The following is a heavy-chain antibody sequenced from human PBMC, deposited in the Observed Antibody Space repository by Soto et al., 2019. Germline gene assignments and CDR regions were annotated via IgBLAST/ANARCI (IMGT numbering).Heavy chain of an antibody. CDR2: FDPEDGET. CDR1: GYTLTELS. D-gene: IGHD4-17*01. Sequence: ASVKVSCKVSGYTLTELSMHWVRQAPGKGLEWMGGFDPEDGETIYAQKFQGRVTMTEDTSTDTAYMELSSLRSEDTAVYYCATDPNDYGDSPLRFDYWGQGTLVTVSS. J-gene: IGHJ4*02. CDR3: ATDPNDYGDSPLRFDY. V-gene: IGHV1-24*01.